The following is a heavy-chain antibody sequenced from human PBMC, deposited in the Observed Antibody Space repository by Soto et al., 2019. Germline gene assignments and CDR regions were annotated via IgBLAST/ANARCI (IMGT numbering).Heavy chain of an antibody. J-gene: IGHJ4*02. CDR2: ISWDGGST. Sequence: EVQLVEAGGVVVQPGGSLRLSCAASGFTFDDYTMHWVRQAPGKGLEWVSLISWDGGSTYYADSVKGRFTISRDNSKNSLYLQMNSLRNEDTALYYCAKDPGWNYLVDWGQGTLVTVSS. CDR3: AKDPGWNYLVD. D-gene: IGHD1-7*01. CDR1: GFTFDDYT. V-gene: IGHV3-43*01.